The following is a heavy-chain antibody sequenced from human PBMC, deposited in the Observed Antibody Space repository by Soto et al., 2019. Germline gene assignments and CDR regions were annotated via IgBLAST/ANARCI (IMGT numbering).Heavy chain of an antibody. D-gene: IGHD2-8*01. CDR2: VNPGGAET. CDR3: ARPECTNGVCYHYYEI. CDR1: DYTFAAYW. V-gene: IGHV5-51*01. J-gene: IGHJ3*02. Sequence: GESLKISCKGSDYTFAAYWIGWVRQLPGQGLEWMGIVNPGGAETRYSPSFQGQVTISADKSINTAYLQWSSLKASDNAIYYCARPECTNGVCYHYYEIWGQGTMVTVSS.